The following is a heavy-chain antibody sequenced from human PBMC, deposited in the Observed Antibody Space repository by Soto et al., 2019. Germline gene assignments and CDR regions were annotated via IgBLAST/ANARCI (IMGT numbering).Heavy chain of an antibody. J-gene: IGHJ5*02. Sequence: SETLSLTCTVSGGSISTYYWTWIRQPPGKGLEWIGCVYYSGSTNYNPSLRSRVTISVDTSKNQFSLKLSSVTAADTAVYYCARVPGPWGQGTLVTVSS. V-gene: IGHV4-59*12. CDR2: VYYSGST. CDR1: GGSISTYY. CDR3: ARVPGP. D-gene: IGHD3-10*01.